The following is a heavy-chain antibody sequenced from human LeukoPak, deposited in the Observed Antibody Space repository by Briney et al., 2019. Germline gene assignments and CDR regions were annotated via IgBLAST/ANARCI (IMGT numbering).Heavy chain of an antibody. CDR1: GGTFSSYA. Sequence: GASVKVSCKASGGTFSSYAISWVRQAPGQGLEWMGGIIPIFGTANYAQKFQGRVTITADESTSTAYMELSSLRSEDTAVYYCARTLVATRPFDYWGQGTLVIVSS. D-gene: IGHD5-12*01. V-gene: IGHV1-69*13. CDR2: IIPIFGTA. J-gene: IGHJ4*02. CDR3: ARTLVATRPFDY.